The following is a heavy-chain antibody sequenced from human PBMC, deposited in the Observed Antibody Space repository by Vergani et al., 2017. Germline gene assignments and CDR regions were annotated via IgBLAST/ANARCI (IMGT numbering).Heavy chain of an antibody. CDR2: ISWNSGSI. D-gene: IGHD2-15*01. CDR3: AKEVGYCSGGSCRYYYGMDV. CDR1: GFTFDDYA. Sequence: EVQLVESGGGLVQPGRSLRLSCAASGFTFDDYAMHWVRQAPGKGLEWVSGISWNSGSIGYADSVKGRFTISRDNAKNSLYLQMNSLRAEDTALYYCAKEVGYCSGGSCRYYYGMDVWGQGTTVTVSS. V-gene: IGHV3-9*01. J-gene: IGHJ6*02.